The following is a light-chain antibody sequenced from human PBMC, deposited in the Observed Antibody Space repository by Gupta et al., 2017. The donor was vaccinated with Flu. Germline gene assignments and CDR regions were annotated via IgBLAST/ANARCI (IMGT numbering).Light chain of an antibody. CDR2: EVS. J-gene: IGLJ2*01. CDR3: SSCGASEV. CDR1: SSDLGYYNH. V-gene: IGLV2-8*01. Sequence: QSALTQPPSASASPGQSVTISCTGTSSDLGYYNHVSWYQQHPGKAPNLFIYEVSKRPSGVPDRFSGSKYGNTASLTGSGVQDEDEADYYCSSCGASEVFGGGTKLTVL.